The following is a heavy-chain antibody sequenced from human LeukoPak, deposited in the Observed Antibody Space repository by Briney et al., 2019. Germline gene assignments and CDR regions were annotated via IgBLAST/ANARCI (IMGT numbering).Heavy chain of an antibody. V-gene: IGHV3-33*01. Sequence: GRSLRLSCAASGFTFSSYGMHWVRQAPGKGLEWVASIRYDGSKKYYADSMTGRFTISRDNSKNTLYLEINSLRAEDTAVNYCAREAWDLTGRAPVIWGQGTLVTVSS. CDR3: AREAWDLTGRAPVI. J-gene: IGHJ4*02. CDR2: IRYDGSKK. CDR1: GFTFSSYG. D-gene: IGHD1-14*01.